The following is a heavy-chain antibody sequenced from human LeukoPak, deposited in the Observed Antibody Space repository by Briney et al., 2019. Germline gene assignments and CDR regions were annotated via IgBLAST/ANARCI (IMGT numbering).Heavy chain of an antibody. J-gene: IGHJ3*02. V-gene: IGHV1-69*05. CDR2: IIPIFGTA. D-gene: IGHD3-22*01. CDR3: ASFPARYDSSGYPTYGAFDI. CDR1: GYTFTSYG. Sequence: ASVKVSCKASGYTFTSYGISWVRQAPGQGLEWMGGIIPIFGTANYAQKFQGRVTITTDESTSTAYMELSSLRSEDTAVYYCASFPARYDSSGYPTYGAFDIWGQGTMVTVSS.